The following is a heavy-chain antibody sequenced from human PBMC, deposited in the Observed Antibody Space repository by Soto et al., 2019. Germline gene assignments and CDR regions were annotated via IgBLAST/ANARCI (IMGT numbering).Heavy chain of an antibody. J-gene: IGHJ1*01. CDR3: SWGYNSGMPIHPSYTAF. Sequence: SGYSVRHCCIDWGRQMREKGLEWMWIIFPRDFDTRYNPSFRGHVTISVDESINTAYLQWSSLRASDTAIYYCSWGYNSGMPIHPSYTAFRGPRTLVPGSS. D-gene: IGHD6-25*01. CDR1: GYSVRHCC. V-gene: IGHV5-51*01. CDR2: IFPRDFDT.